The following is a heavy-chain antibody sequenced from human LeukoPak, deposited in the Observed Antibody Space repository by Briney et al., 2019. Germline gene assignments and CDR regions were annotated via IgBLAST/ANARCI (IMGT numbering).Heavy chain of an antibody. CDR1: GFTFSSYA. CDR3: ARSFRTYYYDSSGYSGFDY. J-gene: IGHJ4*02. V-gene: IGHV3-30-3*01. Sequence: GGSLRLSCAASGFTFSSYAMHRVRQAPGKGLEWVAVISYDGSNKYYADSVKGRFTISRDNSKNTLYLQMNSLRAEDTAVYYCARSFRTYYYDSSGYSGFDYWGQGTLVTVSS. D-gene: IGHD3-22*01. CDR2: ISYDGSNK.